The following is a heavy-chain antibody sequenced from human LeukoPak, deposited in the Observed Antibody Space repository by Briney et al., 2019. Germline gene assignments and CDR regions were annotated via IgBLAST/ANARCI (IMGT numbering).Heavy chain of an antibody. CDR2: ISDSGVNQ. CDR1: GYSFGDYG. CDR3: AGAGGVYYFEY. D-gene: IGHD2-8*02. V-gene: IGHV3-30*19. J-gene: IGHJ4*02. Sequence: GRSLRLSCTTSGYSFGDYGMSGVRQLPAKGLEWVAVISDSGVNQYYADSVKGRFTISRDNSKNTLYLQMNSLRPEDTAVYYCAGAGGVYYFEYWGQGTQVTVSS.